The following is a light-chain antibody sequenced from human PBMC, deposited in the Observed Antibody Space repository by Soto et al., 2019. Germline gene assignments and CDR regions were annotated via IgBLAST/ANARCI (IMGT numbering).Light chain of an antibody. J-gene: IGLJ3*02. CDR3: CSYAGSRV. Sequence: QSALTQPASVSGSPGQSITISCTGTSSDVGSYNLVSWYQQHPGKAPKLMIYEGSKRPAGVSNRFSGSKSGTTASLTLSGLQDEDEADYYCCSYAGSRVFGGGTKLTVL. V-gene: IGLV2-23*01. CDR1: SSDVGSYNL. CDR2: EGS.